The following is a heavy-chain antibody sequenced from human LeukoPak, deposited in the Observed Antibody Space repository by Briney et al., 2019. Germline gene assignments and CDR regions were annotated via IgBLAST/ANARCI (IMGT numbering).Heavy chain of an antibody. Sequence: SETLSLTCTVSGGSISSYYWSWIRQPPGKGLEWIGYIHYRGSTTYNPSLKSRATISVDASKNQFSLKLSSVTAADTAVYYCARGFAYGDTGSFDYWGQGTLVTVSS. CDR2: IHYRGST. V-gene: IGHV4-59*01. J-gene: IGHJ4*02. CDR3: ARGFAYGDTGSFDY. D-gene: IGHD4-17*01. CDR1: GGSISSYY.